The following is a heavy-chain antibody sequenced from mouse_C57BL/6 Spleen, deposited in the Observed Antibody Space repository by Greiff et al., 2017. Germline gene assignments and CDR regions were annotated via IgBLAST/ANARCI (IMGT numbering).Heavy chain of an antibody. CDR1: GYAFSSSW. CDR3: ARSSSGYDYAMDY. CDR2: IYPGDGDT. D-gene: IGHD3-2*02. V-gene: IGHV1-82*01. J-gene: IGHJ4*01. Sequence: QVQLQQSGPELVKPGASVKISCKASGYAFSSSWMNWVKQRPGKGLEWIGRIYPGDGDTNYNGKFKGKATLTADKSSSTAYMQLSSLTSEDSAVXFCARSSSGYDYAMDYWGQGTSVTVSS.